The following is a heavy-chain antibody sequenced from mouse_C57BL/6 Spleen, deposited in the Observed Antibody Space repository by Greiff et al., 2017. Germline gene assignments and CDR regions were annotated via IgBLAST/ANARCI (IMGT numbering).Heavy chain of an antibody. CDR1: GYTFTTYP. D-gene: IGHD1-1*01. V-gene: IGHV1-47*01. CDR3: ARGGSSYEYYAMDY. Sequence: VKLMESGAELVKPGASVKMSCKASGYTFTTYPIEWMKQNHGKSLEWIGNFHPYNDDTKYNEKFKGKATLTVEKSSSTVYLELSRLTSDDSAVYYCARGGSSYEYYAMDYWGQGTSVTVSS. J-gene: IGHJ4*01. CDR2: FHPYNDDT.